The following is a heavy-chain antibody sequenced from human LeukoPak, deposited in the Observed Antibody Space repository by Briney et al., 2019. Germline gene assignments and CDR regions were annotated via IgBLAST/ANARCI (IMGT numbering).Heavy chain of an antibody. V-gene: IGHV4-39*07. CDR3: ARDEANFYPTVGWFDP. CDR1: GGSISSSSYY. CDR2: IYYSGST. J-gene: IGHJ5*02. Sequence: SETLSLTCTVSGGSISSSSYYWGWIRQPPGKGLEWIGSIYYSGSTYYNPSLKSRVTISVDTSKNQFSLKLSSVTAADTAVYYCARDEANFYPTVGWFDPWGQGTLVTVSS. D-gene: IGHD2/OR15-2a*01.